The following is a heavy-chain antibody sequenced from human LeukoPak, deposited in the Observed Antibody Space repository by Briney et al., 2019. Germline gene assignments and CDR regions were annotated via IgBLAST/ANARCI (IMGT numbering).Heavy chain of an antibody. CDR2: IYYSGST. Sequence: SETLSLTCTVSGGSISSYYWSWIRQPPGKGLEWIGCIYYSGSTNYNPSLKSRVTISVDTSKNQFSLKLSSVTAADTAVYYCAREYSSSWYWYFDLWGRGTLVTVSS. V-gene: IGHV4-59*01. CDR1: GGSISSYY. J-gene: IGHJ2*01. D-gene: IGHD6-13*01. CDR3: AREYSSSWYWYFDL.